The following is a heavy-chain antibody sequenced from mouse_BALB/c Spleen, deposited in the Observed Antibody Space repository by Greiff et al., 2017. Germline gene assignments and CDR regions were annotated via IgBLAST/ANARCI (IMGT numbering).Heavy chain of an antibody. CDR1: GFTFSSYA. CDR3: AIVDATAHFDY. D-gene: IGHD1-2*01. CDR2: ISSGGST. J-gene: IGHJ2*01. V-gene: IGHV5-6-5*01. Sequence: EVKVVESGGGLVKPGGSLKLSCAASGFTFSSYAMSWVRQTPEKRLEWVASISSGGSTYYPDSVKGRFTISRDNARNILYLQMSSLRSEDTAMYYCAIVDATAHFDYWGQGTTLTVSS.